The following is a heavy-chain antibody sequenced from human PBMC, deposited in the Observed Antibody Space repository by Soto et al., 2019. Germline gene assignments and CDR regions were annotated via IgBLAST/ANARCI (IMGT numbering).Heavy chain of an antibody. J-gene: IGHJ6*03. CDR3: ARMVRGSNIDYYHYMDV. Sequence: QVQLVQSGAEVKKPGASVKVSCKASGYTFTSHGISWVRQAPGQGLEWMGWIRANNGDTNYAQKFQGRVTVTTDTSTSTGYMELRSLRSEDTAVYYCARMVRGSNIDYYHYMDVWGKGTTVTVSS. D-gene: IGHD3-10*01. V-gene: IGHV1-18*01. CDR2: IRANNGDT. CDR1: GYTFTSHG.